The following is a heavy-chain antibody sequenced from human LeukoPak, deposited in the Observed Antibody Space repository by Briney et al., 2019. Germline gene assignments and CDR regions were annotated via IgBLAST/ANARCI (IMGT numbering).Heavy chain of an antibody. CDR1: GFTFNNYA. V-gene: IGHV3-48*04. J-gene: IGHJ4*02. Sequence: QPGGSLRLSCAASGFTFNNYAMNWVRQTPGGRLEWVSVIGISCGPLLYADSVKGRFTISRDNAKASVYLQMNRLRAEDTAVYYGARAKGYTSSYSFDYWGQGILVTVSS. CDR3: ARAKGYTSSYSFDY. CDR2: IGISCGPL. D-gene: IGHD3-10*01.